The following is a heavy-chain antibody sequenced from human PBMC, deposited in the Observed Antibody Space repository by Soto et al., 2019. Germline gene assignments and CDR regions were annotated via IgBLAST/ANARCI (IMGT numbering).Heavy chain of an antibody. Sequence: EVQLLESGGGLVQPGGSLRLSCAASEFTFSSSAMGWVRLAPGKGLEWVSGIRGSVGSTYYADSVEGRFTISRDNSKNTLYLQMNSLRAEDTAVYYCAKDFYGDYPDYFGSWGQGTRVTVSS. V-gene: IGHV3-23*01. D-gene: IGHD4-17*01. CDR2: IRGSVGST. J-gene: IGHJ4*02. CDR3: AKDFYGDYPDYFGS. CDR1: EFTFSSSA.